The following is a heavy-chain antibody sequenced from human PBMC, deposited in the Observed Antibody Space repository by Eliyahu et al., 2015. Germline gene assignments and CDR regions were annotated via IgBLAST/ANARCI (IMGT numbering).Heavy chain of an antibody. Sequence: QLQLQESGPGLXKPSETLSLTCTXXXXSISSSSYXWGWIRQPPGKGLEWIGSIYYSGSTYYNPSLKSRVTISVDTSKNQFSLKLSSVTAADTAVYYCARLTNGDYGDYWGQGTLVTVSS. CDR3: ARLTNGDYGDY. V-gene: IGHV4-39*01. D-gene: IGHD4-17*01. CDR1: XXSISSSSYX. J-gene: IGHJ4*02. CDR2: IYYSGST.